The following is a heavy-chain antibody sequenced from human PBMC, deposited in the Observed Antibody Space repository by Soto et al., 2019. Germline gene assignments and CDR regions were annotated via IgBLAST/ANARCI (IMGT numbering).Heavy chain of an antibody. V-gene: IGHV4-30-2*01. CDR3: ARERSSRYFDDYGMDV. D-gene: IGHD3-9*01. Sequence: TLALTCAVSGGSISSGGYSWSWIRQPPGKGLEWIGYIYDGGSTYYNPSLKSRVTISVDRSKNQFSLKLSSVTAADTAVYYCARERSSRYFDDYGMDVWGQGTTVSVSS. CDR1: GGSISSGGYS. J-gene: IGHJ6*02. CDR2: IYDGGST.